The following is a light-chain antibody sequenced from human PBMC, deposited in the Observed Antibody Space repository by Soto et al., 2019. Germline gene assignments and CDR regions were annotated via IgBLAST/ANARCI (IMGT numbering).Light chain of an antibody. CDR2: AAS. Sequence: DIQMTQSPSSLSASVGDRVTISCRASQGITSWLAWYQQKPGRAPKLLIYAASTLQSGVPSRFSGSGSGTEFTLTISSLQPEDFATYYCQQATSFPRTFGQGTKVDIK. CDR1: QGITSW. CDR3: QQATSFPRT. J-gene: IGKJ1*01. V-gene: IGKV1-12*01.